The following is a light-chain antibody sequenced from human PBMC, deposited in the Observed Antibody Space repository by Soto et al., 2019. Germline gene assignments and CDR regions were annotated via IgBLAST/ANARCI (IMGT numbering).Light chain of an antibody. CDR3: QQYDSYSWT. J-gene: IGKJ1*01. CDR2: DAS. Sequence: DTQMTQSPSTLSGSIGDRVSITCRASRSISNWVAWYQQKPGKAPKLLISDASDLERGVPSRFSGAGSGTEFTLTISSLQPDDAATYYCQQYDSYSWTFGQGTKVDI. V-gene: IGKV1-5*01. CDR1: RSISNW.